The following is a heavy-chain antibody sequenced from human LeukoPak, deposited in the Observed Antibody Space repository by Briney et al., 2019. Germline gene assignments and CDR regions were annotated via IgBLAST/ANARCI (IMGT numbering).Heavy chain of an antibody. CDR2: TYYRSKWYN. CDR1: GDSVSSNSAA. Sequence: SQTLSLTCAIPGDSVSSNSAAWNWIRQSPSRGLEWLGRTYYRSKWYNDYAVSVKSRITINPDTSKNQFSQQLNSVTPEDTAVYYCAREGLLWFGEFPYYFDYWGQGTLVTVSS. J-gene: IGHJ4*02. D-gene: IGHD3-10*01. V-gene: IGHV6-1*01. CDR3: AREGLLWFGEFPYYFDY.